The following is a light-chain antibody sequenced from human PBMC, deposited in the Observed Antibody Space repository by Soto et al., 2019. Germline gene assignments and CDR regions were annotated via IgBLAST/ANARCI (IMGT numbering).Light chain of an antibody. CDR1: QSVSSSY. CDR3: QQYGSYPLT. Sequence: EIVLTPSPGTLSLSPGERANLSCRASQSVSSSYLAWYQQKPGQAPRLLIYGASSRATGIPDRFSGSGSGTDFTLTISRLEPEDFAVYYCQQYGSYPLTFGGGTKVDIK. CDR2: GAS. V-gene: IGKV3-20*01. J-gene: IGKJ4*01.